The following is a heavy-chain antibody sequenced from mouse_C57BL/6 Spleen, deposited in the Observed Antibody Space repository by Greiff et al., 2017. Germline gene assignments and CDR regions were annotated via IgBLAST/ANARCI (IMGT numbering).Heavy chain of an antibody. D-gene: IGHD1-1*01. J-gene: IGHJ1*03. CDR2: ISSGSSTI. CDR1: GFTFSDYG. V-gene: IGHV5-17*01. Sequence: DVMLVESGGGLVKPGGSLKLSCAASGFTFSDYGMHWVRQAPEKGLEWVAYISSGSSTIYYADTVKGRFTISRDNAKNTLFLQMTSLRSEDTAMYYCARGILRWGYFDVWGTGTTVTVSS. CDR3: ARGILRWGYFDV.